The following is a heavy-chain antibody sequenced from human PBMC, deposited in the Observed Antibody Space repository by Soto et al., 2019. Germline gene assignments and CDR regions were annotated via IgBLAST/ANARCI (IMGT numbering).Heavy chain of an antibody. CDR2: ISGSGGRT. V-gene: IGHV3-23*01. CDR1: RFTFSSYS. J-gene: IGHJ4*02. Sequence: GSLRIACTASRFTFSSYSIICVLQAPGKGLEWVSAISGSGGRTYYADSVKGRFTISRDNSKNTLYLQMNSLRAEDTAVYYCANLVRESGYSYGPADYWGQGTMVTVSS. D-gene: IGHD5-18*01. CDR3: ANLVRESGYSYGPADY.